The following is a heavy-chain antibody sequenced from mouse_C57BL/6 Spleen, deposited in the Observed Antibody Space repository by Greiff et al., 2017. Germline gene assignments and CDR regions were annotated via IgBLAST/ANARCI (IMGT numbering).Heavy chain of an antibody. Sequence: QVQLQQPGAELVRPGSSVKLSCKASGYPFPNSWMDWVKQRPGQGLDWIGKIYPSDSETHYNQKFKDKATLTVDKSSSTAYMQLSGLTSEDSAVYYCATSSWYFDVWGTGTTVTVSS. V-gene: IGHV1-61*01. CDR3: ATSSWYFDV. J-gene: IGHJ1*03. D-gene: IGHD6-1*01. CDR1: GYPFPNSW. CDR2: IYPSDSET.